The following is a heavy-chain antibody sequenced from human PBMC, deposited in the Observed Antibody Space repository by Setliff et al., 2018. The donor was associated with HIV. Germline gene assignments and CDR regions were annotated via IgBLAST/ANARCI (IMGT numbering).Heavy chain of an antibody. J-gene: IGHJ5*01. CDR3: ARGGNSRAAWFDS. D-gene: IGHD5-12*01. CDR2: IHYTGSN. Sequence: SETLSLTCTVSGGSISSSDYYWGWIRQPPGKGLEWIGYIHYTGSNFYNPSLTDRLTLSVDTSDNQFSLKLTSVTAADTAVYYCARGGNSRAAWFDSWGQGTLVTVSS. V-gene: IGHV4-31*03. CDR1: GGSISSSDYY.